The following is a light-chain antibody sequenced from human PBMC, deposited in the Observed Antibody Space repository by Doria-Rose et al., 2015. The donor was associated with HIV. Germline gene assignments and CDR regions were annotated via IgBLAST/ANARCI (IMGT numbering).Light chain of an antibody. CDR1: QDISNS. CDR2: GAS. J-gene: IGKJ2*01. CDR3: QQYYTTPMYT. Sequence: DIQVTQSPSSLSASVGGRVTITCRASQDISNSLAWYQQIPGKAPKLLVYGASRLETGVPSSFSGSGSGTDYTLTISSLQPEDFATHYCQQYYTTPMYTFGQGTKLEIK. V-gene: IGKV1-NL1*01.